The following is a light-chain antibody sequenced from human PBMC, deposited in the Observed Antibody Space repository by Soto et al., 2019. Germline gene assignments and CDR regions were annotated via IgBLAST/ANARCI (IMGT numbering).Light chain of an antibody. CDR1: QSIGYW. V-gene: IGKV1-5*01. CDR2: AAS. J-gene: IGKJ1*01. CDR3: QQYNSYSKT. Sequence: IQMTQSPSTLSASVGDRVTIPCRASQSIGYWLAWYQQKPGKAPNLLIYAASSLETGVPSRFSGSGSGTEFTLSISSLQPDDSASYYCQQYNSYSKTFGQGTKVDIK.